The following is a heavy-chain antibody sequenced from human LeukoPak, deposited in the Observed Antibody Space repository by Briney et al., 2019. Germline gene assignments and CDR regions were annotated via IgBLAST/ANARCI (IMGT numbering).Heavy chain of an antibody. Sequence: GESLNISCKGSGYTFTSYWIGWVRQMPGKGLEWMGIIHPGDSNNRYGPSFQGQVTISADKSIGTAYLQWSSLKASDTAVYYCARQTPGQYGMDVWGQGTMVTVSS. CDR2: IHPGDSNN. CDR3: ARQTPGQYGMDV. CDR1: GYTFTSYW. V-gene: IGHV5-51*01. J-gene: IGHJ6*02.